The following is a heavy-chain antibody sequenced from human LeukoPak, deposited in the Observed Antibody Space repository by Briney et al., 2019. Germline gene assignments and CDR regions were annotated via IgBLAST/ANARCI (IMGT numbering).Heavy chain of an antibody. J-gene: IGHJ6*03. CDR2: IYYSGST. CDR3: ARGGSVGYCSSTSCYASHYYYYMDV. Sequence: PSETLSLTCAGYGVSFSGYYWSWIPQPPGRGLEWIGYIYYSGSTNYNPSLKSRVTISVDTSKNQFSLKLSSVTAADTAVYYCARGGSVGYCSSTSCYASHYYYYMDVWGKGTTVTISS. D-gene: IGHD2-2*01. CDR1: GVSFSGYY. V-gene: IGHV4-59*01.